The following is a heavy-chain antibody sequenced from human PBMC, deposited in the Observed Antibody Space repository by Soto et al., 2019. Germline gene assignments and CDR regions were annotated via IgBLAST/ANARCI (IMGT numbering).Heavy chain of an antibody. CDR1: GGTFSSYA. Sequence: GASVKVSCKASGGTFSSYAISWVRQAPGQGLEWMGGIIPIFGTANYAQKFQGRVTITADESTSTDYMELSSLRAEDKAVYYCARQGSSSWPRPLDYWGKGTLVTVSS. J-gene: IGHJ4*02. V-gene: IGHV1-69*13. D-gene: IGHD6-13*01. CDR2: IIPIFGTA. CDR3: ARQGSSSWPRPLDY.